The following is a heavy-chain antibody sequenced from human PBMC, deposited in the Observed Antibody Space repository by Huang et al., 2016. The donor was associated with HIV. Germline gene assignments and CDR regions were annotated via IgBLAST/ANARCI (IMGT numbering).Heavy chain of an antibody. CDR3: ARGAPDLESHLDH. Sequence: NAISWVRQAPGQGLEWMGGIIPIFGTPNYARKFQGRVTITADESTSIAYMELSSLRSEDTAVYYCARGAPDLESHLDHWGQGTLVTVSS. CDR2: IIPIFGTP. V-gene: IGHV1-69*01. D-gene: IGHD3-3*01. J-gene: IGHJ4*02.